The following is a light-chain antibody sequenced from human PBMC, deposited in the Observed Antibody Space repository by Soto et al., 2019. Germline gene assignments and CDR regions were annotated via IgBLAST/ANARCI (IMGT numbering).Light chain of an antibody. CDR2: TAS. J-gene: IGKJ4*01. CDR1: QNVGLN. CDR3: QERGRWPRAT. Sequence: PGESATLSCRASQNVGLNFAWYQQKSGQPPRLLIHTASSRATGIPARFSGRGSRTDFTLTISSLEPEDIAVYYCQERGRWPRATFGGGTKVEMK. V-gene: IGKV3-11*01.